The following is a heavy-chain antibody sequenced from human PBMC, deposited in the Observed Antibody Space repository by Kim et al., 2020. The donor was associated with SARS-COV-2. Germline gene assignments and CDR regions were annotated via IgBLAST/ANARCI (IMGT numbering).Heavy chain of an antibody. CDR2: IYPGDSDT. D-gene: IGHD1-26*01. Sequence: GESLKISCKGSGYSFTSYWIGWVRQMPGKGLEWMGIIYPGDSDTRYSPSFQGQVTISADKSISTAYLQWSSLKASDTAMYYCARRSKVGAHHRYVWFDPWGQGTLVTVSS. J-gene: IGHJ5*02. CDR3: ARRSKVGAHHRYVWFDP. CDR1: GYSFTSYW. V-gene: IGHV5-51*01.